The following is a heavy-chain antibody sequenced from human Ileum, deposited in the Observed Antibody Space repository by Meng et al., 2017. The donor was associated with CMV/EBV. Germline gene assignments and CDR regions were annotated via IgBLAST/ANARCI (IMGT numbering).Heavy chain of an antibody. J-gene: IGHJ4*02. V-gene: IGHV4-4*07. CDR3: ARGPGASTREGFDY. D-gene: IGHD1-26*01. CDR2: FYSSDTY. CDR1: GGSVNNYY. Sequence: QGRLQESGPGLVKPSEPLSLTSTVSGGSVNNYYWSWIRQSAGKGLEWIGRFYSSDTYNYHPSLDSRVTMSLDTSKNQFSLNLRSVTAADTATYYCARGPGASTREGFDYWGLGTLVTVSS.